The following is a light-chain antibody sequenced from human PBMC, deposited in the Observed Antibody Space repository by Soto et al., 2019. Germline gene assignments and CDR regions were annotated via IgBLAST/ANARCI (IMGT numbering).Light chain of an antibody. CDR2: GAS. J-gene: IGKJ5*01. Sequence: EIVLTQSPGTLSLSPGERTTLSCRTSKSGSSSYLAWYQRKPGQAPRLLIYGASGRATGIPDRFSGSGSGTDFTLTISRREPEDFAVYYCQQYGSSPPVTFGQGTRLEIK. CDR1: KSGSSSY. CDR3: QQYGSSPPVT. V-gene: IGKV3-20*01.